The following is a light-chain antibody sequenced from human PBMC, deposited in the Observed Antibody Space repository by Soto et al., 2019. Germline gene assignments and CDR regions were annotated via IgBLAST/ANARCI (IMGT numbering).Light chain of an antibody. J-gene: IGKJ2*01. CDR3: QQYNNWPPYT. CDR2: GAS. CDR1: QSINSN. V-gene: IGKV3-15*01. Sequence: EILLTQSPATLSVSPGERATLSCRASQSINSNLAWYQQKPGQAPRLLIYGASARATDIPARFSGSGSGTEFTLTISSLQSEDLAIYYCQQYNNWPPYTFGQGTKLEIK.